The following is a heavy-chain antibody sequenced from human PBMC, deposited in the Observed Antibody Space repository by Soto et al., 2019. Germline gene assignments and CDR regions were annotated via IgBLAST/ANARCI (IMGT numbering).Heavy chain of an antibody. CDR1: GFSLSTSGMC. CDR3: ARYRYDILTGYRLDY. CDR2: IDWDDDK. V-gene: IGHV2-70*11. D-gene: IGHD3-9*01. Sequence: SGPTLVKPTQTLTLTCTFSGFSLSTSGMCVSWIRQPPGKALEWLARIDWDDDKYYSTSLKTRLTNSKDTSKNQVVLTMTNMDPVDTATYYCARYRYDILTGYRLDYWGQGTLVTVSS. J-gene: IGHJ4*02.